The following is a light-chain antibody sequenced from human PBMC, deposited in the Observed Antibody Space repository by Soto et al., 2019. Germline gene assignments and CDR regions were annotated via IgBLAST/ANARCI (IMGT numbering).Light chain of an antibody. V-gene: IGKV3-15*01. CDR1: QSVSSN. Sequence: EIVMTQSPATLSVSPGERATLSCRASQSVSSNLAWYQQKPGQAPRLLIYGESTRATGIPARFSGSGSGTEFTLTISSLQSEDFAVYYCQQYNNWLWTFGQGTKVEIK. CDR2: GES. J-gene: IGKJ1*01. CDR3: QQYNNWLWT.